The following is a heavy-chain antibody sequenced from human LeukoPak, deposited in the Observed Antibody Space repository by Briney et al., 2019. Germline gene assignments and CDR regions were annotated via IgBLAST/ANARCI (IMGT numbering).Heavy chain of an antibody. D-gene: IGHD6-25*01. Sequence: SETLSLTCAVYGGSFSGYYWSWIRQPPGKGLEWIGEINHSGSTNYNPSLESRATISVDTSKNHFSLKMSSVTAADTAVYYCARSSGTGTFSYWGQGTLVTVSS. CDR2: INHSGST. V-gene: IGHV4-34*01. J-gene: IGHJ4*02. CDR3: ARSSGTGTFSY. CDR1: GGSFSGYY.